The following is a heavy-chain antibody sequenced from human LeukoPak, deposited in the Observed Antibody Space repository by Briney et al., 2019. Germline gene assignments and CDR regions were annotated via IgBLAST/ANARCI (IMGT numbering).Heavy chain of an antibody. CDR1: GGSISSYY. Sequence: SETLSLTCTVSGGSISSYYWSWIRQPPGKGLEWIGYIYYSGSTNYSPSLKSRLTISVDTSKNQFSLKLSSVTAADTAVYYCARDERYCTGGSCYPGAFDIWGQGTMVTVSS. CDR3: ARDERYCTGGSCYPGAFDI. D-gene: IGHD2-15*01. V-gene: IGHV4-59*01. CDR2: IYYSGST. J-gene: IGHJ3*02.